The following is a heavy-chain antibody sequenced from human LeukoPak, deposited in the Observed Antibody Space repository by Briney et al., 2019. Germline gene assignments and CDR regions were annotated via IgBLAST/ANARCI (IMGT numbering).Heavy chain of an antibody. D-gene: IGHD2-2*01. J-gene: IGHJ4*02. Sequence: GGSLRLSCAASGFTFSSYAMSWVRQAPGKGLEWVSAISGSGGSTYYADSVKSRFTISRDNSKNTLYLQMNSLRAEDTAVCYCAKDLDCSSTSCYPDYWGQGTLVTVSS. V-gene: IGHV3-23*01. CDR1: GFTFSSYA. CDR2: ISGSGGST. CDR3: AKDLDCSSTSCYPDY.